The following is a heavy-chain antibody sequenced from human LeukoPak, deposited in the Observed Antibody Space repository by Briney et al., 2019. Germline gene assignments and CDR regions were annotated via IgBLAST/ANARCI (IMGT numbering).Heavy chain of an antibody. Sequence: SETLSLTCTVSGGSISSYYWSWIRQPPGKGLEWIGYIYYSGSTNYNPSLKSRVTISVDTSKNQFSLKLSSVTAADTAVYYCARDHRYSSSWSNYSDYWGQGTLVTVSS. D-gene: IGHD6-13*01. CDR3: ARDHRYSSSWSNYSDY. V-gene: IGHV4-59*01. CDR1: GGSISSYY. J-gene: IGHJ4*02. CDR2: IYYSGST.